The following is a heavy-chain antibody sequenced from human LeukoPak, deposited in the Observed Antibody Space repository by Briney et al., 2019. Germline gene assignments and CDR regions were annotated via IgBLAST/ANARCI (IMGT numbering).Heavy chain of an antibody. J-gene: IGHJ4*02. Sequence: GASVKVSCKASGGTFSSYAISWVRLAPGQGLEWMGGIIPIFGTANYAQKFQGRVTITADKSTSTAYMELSSLRSEDTAVYYCARTRSSSSSWYGQSDYWGQGTLVTVSS. CDR3: ARTRSSSSSWYGQSDY. V-gene: IGHV1-69*06. D-gene: IGHD6-13*01. CDR1: GGTFSSYA. CDR2: IIPIFGTA.